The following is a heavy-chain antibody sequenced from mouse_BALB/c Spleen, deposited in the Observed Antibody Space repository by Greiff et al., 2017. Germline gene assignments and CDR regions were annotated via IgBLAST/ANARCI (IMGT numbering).Heavy chain of an antibody. V-gene: IGHV2-4-1*01. J-gene: IGHJ4*01. CDR1: GFSLTSYG. CDR3: ARSIYRYYYAMDY. CDR2: ICSGGST. Sequence: QVQLKESGPGLVQPSQCLSITCTVSGFSLTSYGVHWVRQSPGKGLVLLGVICSGGSTDYTAAFISRLSISKDNSKSQVFLKMNSLQADDTAIYYCARSIYRYYYAMDYWGQGTSVTVSS. D-gene: IGHD2-14*01.